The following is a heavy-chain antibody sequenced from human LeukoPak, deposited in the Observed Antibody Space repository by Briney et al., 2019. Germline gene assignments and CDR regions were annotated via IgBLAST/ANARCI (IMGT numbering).Heavy chain of an antibody. J-gene: IGHJ5*02. CDR3: AREYGSGSSRRRFDP. D-gene: IGHD3-10*01. CDR2: ISGSGGST. CDR1: GFTVSSNY. V-gene: IGHV3-11*04. Sequence: GGSLRLSCAASGFTVSSNYVSWVRQAPGKGLEWVSAISGSGGSTYYADSVKGRFTISRDNAENSLYLQMNSLRAEDTAVYYCAREYGSGSSRRRFDPWGQGTLVTVSS.